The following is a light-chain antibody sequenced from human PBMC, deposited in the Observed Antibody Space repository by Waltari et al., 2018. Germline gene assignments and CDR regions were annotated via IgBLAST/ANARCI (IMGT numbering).Light chain of an antibody. J-gene: IGKJ4*01. CDR3: QQYYRSPSLT. CDR2: WAS. V-gene: IGKV4-1*01. Sequence: DIVMTQSPDCLAVPLGERAPINCKSNQSLLFSSNNKNHLAWYQQKTGQPPKLLIYWASTRESGVPDRFSGSGSGTDFTLTITSLQTEDVAVYYCQQYYRSPSLTFGGGTKVEIK. CDR1: QSLLFSSNNKNH.